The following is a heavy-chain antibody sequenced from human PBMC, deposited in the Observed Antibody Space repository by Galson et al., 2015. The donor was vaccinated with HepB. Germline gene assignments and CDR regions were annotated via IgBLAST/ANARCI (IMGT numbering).Heavy chain of an antibody. Sequence: PALVKPTQTLTLTCTFSGFSLSTSGVCVSWIRQPPGKALEWLALIDWDDDKYYSTSLKTRLTISKDTSKNQVVLTMTNMDPVDTATYYCARLTAAGPHRGFDPWGQGTLVTVSS. CDR1: GFSLSTSGVC. J-gene: IGHJ5*02. V-gene: IGHV2-70*01. CDR2: IDWDDDK. D-gene: IGHD6-13*01. CDR3: ARLTAAGPHRGFDP.